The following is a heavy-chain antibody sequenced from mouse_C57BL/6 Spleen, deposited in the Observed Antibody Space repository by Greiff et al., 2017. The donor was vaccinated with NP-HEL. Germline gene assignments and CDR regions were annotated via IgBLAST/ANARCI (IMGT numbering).Heavy chain of an antibody. J-gene: IGHJ4*01. V-gene: IGHV1-42*01. D-gene: IGHD2-3*01. Sequence: VQLQQSGPELVKPGASVKISCKASGYSFTGYYMNWVKQSPEKSLEWIGEINPSTGGTTYNQKFKAKATLTVDKSSSTAYMQLKSLTSEDSAVYYCARKGIDGYYYAMDYWGQGTSVTVSS. CDR3: ARKGIDGYYYAMDY. CDR2: INPSTGGT. CDR1: GYSFTGYY.